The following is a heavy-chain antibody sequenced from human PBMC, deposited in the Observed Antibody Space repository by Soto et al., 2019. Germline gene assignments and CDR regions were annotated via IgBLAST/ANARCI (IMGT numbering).Heavy chain of an antibody. Sequence: QVQLVQSGAEVKKPGASVKVPCKASGYTFTSYDINWVRQATGQGLEWMGWMNPNSGNTGYAQKFQGRVTMTINTSISTAYKELSSLRSQDTAVYNCSREVNFYCLDFWCQGTTVTVSS. CDR3: SREVNFYCLDF. CDR2: MNPNSGNT. J-gene: IGHJ6*02. V-gene: IGHV1-8*01. CDR1: GYTFTSYD.